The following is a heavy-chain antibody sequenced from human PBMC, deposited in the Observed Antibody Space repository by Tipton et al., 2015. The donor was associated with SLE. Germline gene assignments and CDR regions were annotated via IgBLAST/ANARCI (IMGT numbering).Heavy chain of an antibody. Sequence: TLSLTCTVSGGSITNYYWSWIRQPPGKGLEWIGYMHYSGSSNYNPSLKSRLSISVDTSKNQFSLNLSSVTAADTAVYYCARHCSGAGCTHRSVFYGMDVWGRGTLVTVSS. V-gene: IGHV4-59*01. CDR1: GGSITNYY. CDR2: MHYSGSS. D-gene: IGHD2-15*01. J-gene: IGHJ2*01. CDR3: ARHCSGAGCTHRSVFYGMDV.